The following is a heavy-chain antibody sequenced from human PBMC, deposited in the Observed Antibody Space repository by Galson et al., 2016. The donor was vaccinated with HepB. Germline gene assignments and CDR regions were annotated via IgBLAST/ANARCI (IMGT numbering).Heavy chain of an antibody. CDR2: IYYSGNT. CDR1: GGSISSGSHY. J-gene: IGHJ3*02. V-gene: IGHV4-39*01. CDR3: ARQKIQSGGNCCDAFDI. D-gene: IGHD2-15*01. Sequence: SETLSLTCTVSGGSISSGSHYWGWIRQPPGKGLEWIGSIYYSGNTHYNPSLKSRVTISVDTSKNQFSLNLSSVTAADTAVYYCARQKIQSGGNCCDAFDIWGQGAMVTVSS.